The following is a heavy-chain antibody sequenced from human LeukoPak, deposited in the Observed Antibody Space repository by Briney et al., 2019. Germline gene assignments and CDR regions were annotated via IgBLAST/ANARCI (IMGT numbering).Heavy chain of an antibody. Sequence: SETLSLTCTVSGGSISSYYWSWIRQPAGKGLEWIGRIYTSGSTNYNPSLKSRVTMSVDTSKNQFSLKLSSVTAADTAVYYCARGRRLMITFGGVIAPGNWFDPWGQGTLVIVSS. CDR1: GGSISSYY. CDR2: IYTSGST. CDR3: ARGRRLMITFGGVIAPGNWFDP. J-gene: IGHJ5*02. D-gene: IGHD3-16*02. V-gene: IGHV4-4*07.